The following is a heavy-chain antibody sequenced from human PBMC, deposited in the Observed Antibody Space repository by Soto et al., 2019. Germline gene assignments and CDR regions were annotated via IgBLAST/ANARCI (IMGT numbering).Heavy chain of an antibody. CDR1: GGTFSSYA. J-gene: IGHJ4*02. D-gene: IGHD5-12*01. CDR3: ARDWRDGYNKYYFDY. CDR2: IIPIFGTA. V-gene: IGHV1-69*01. Sequence: QVQLVQSGAEVKKPGSSVKVSCKASGGTFSSYAISWVRQAPGQGLEWMGGIIPIFGTANYAQKFQGRVTITADESTSTAYMELSSLRSEDTALYYCARDWRDGYNKYYFDYWGQGTLVTVSS.